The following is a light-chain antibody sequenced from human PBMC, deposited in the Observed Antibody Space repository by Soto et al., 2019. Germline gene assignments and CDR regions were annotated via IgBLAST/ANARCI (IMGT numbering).Light chain of an antibody. V-gene: IGKV3-11*01. Sequence: EIVFTQSPATLSLSPGERATLSCRASQSVSSYLAWCQQKPGQAPRLLIYDASNRATGIPARFSGSGSGTDFTLTISRLEPEDFAVYYCQQRSNWPLITVGQGTRREIK. J-gene: IGKJ5*01. CDR3: QQRSNWPLIT. CDR1: QSVSSY. CDR2: DAS.